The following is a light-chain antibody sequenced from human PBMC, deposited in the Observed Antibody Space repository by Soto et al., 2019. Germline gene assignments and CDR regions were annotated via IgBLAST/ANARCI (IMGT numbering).Light chain of an antibody. CDR1: QSVSSSY. CDR3: QQYGSSPPYT. CDR2: GAS. Sequence: ESVLTQSPGTLSLSPGERATLSCRASQSVSSSYLAWYQQKPGQAPRLLISGASSRATGIPDRFSGSGSGTDFTLTISRLEPEDFAVYYCQQYGSSPPYTLGQGTKLQIK. V-gene: IGKV3-20*01. J-gene: IGKJ2*01.